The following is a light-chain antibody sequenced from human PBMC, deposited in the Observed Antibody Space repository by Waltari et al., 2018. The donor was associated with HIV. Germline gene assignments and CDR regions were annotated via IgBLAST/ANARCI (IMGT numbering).Light chain of an antibody. V-gene: IGKV3-15*01. CDR1: QSVSSN. J-gene: IGKJ2*01. Sequence: EIVMTQSPVTLSVSPGERDTLSCRASQSVSSNLAWYQQKPGQAPRLLIYGASTRATGIPARFSGSGSGTEFTLTISSLQSEDFAVYYCQQYNNWPRTFGQGTKLEIK. CDR3: QQYNNWPRT. CDR2: GAS.